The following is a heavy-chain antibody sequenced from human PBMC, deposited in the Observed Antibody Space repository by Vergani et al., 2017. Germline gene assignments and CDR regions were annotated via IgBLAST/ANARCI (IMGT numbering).Heavy chain of an antibody. D-gene: IGHD3-10*01. CDR1: GGSISSGGYY. CDR3: RYSGSPSSGYFDY. Sequence: QVQLQESGPGLVKPSQTLSLTCTVSGGSISSGGYYWSWMRQHPGKGLEWIGYIYYSGSTYYNPSLKSRVTISVDTSKNQFSLKLSSVTAADTAVYYCRYSGSPSSGYFDYWGQGTLVTVSS. V-gene: IGHV4-31*03. J-gene: IGHJ4*02. CDR2: IYYSGST.